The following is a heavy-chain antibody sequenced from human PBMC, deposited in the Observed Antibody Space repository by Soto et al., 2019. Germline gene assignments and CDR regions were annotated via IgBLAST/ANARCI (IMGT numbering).Heavy chain of an antibody. V-gene: IGHV4-61*01. D-gene: IGHD5-12*01. CDR2: IYYTGNT. CDR3: ARYDAESGSNKLDP. J-gene: IGHJ5*02. CDR1: GGSVSSRSHF. Sequence: QVQLQESGPGVVKPSDTLSVTCTVSGGSVSSRSHFWSWIRQPPGGGLQWIGYIYYTGNTNYSPSLKSRATLSVATSRKQFSLRLTSVTAADTAIYYCARYDAESGSNKLDPWGQGTLVTVSS.